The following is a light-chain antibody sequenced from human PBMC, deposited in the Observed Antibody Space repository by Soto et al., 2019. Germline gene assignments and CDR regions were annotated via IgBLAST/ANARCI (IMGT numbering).Light chain of an antibody. CDR3: AAWDDSLSGFYV. CDR1: SSNIGSNY. CDR2: RNN. J-gene: IGLJ1*01. Sequence: QSVLTQPPSASGTPGQRVTISCSGSSSNIGSNYVYWYQQLPGTPPKLLIYRNNQRPSGVPDRFSGSKSGTSDSLAISGLRSEDEDDYYCAAWDDSLSGFYVFGTGTKLTVL. V-gene: IGLV1-47*01.